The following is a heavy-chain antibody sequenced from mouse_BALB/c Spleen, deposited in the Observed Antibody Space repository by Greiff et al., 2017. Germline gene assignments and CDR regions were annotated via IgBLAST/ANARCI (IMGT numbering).Heavy chain of an antibody. CDR2: IYPGDGDT. CDR3: ARGGRLYYFDY. CDR1: GYAFSSYW. D-gene: IGHD3-3*01. Sequence: QVQLQQSGAELVRPGSSVKISCKASGYAFSSYWMNWVKQRPGQGLEWIGQIYPGDGDTNYNGKFKGKATLTADKSSSTAYMQPSSLTSEDSAVYFGARGGRLYYFDYWGQGTTLTVSS. J-gene: IGHJ2*01. V-gene: IGHV1-80*01.